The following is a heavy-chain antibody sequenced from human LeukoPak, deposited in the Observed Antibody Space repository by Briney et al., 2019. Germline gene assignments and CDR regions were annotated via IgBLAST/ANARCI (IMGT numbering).Heavy chain of an antibody. V-gene: IGHV3-7*01. CDR1: GFTFVTYW. J-gene: IGHJ4*02. CDR2: INQGGIEK. D-gene: IGHD1-26*01. Sequence: GGSLRLSCAASGFTFVTYWMAWVRRAPGKGLEWVANINQGGIEKDYVDPVKGRFTISRDNAKNSLYLQMDSLRGEDTAMYYCARVASGSFYDYWGQETRVTVSS. CDR3: ARVASGSFYDY.